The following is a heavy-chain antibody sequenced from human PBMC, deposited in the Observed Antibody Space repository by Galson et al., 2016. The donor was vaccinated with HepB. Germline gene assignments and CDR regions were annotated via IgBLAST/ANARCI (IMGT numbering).Heavy chain of an antibody. V-gene: IGHV3-11*01. D-gene: IGHD3-16*01. Sequence: SLRLSCAATGFLVTDWYMSWIRQAPGKGLEWLSYIPISGGPIYYADSVRGRFTISRDKASNSLYLQLNSLRADDTGVYYCARGHYGMWGQGTLVTASP. CDR3: ARGHYGM. CDR1: GFLVTDWY. CDR2: IPISGGPI. J-gene: IGHJ4*02.